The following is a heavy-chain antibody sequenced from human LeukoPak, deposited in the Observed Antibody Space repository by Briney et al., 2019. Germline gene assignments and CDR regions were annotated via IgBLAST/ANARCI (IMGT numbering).Heavy chain of an antibody. CDR3: ARYSGYDTRLFDY. D-gene: IGHD5-12*01. CDR1: GGSVSSGSYY. J-gene: IGHJ4*02. Sequence: SETLSLTCTVSGGSVSSGSYYWSWIRQPPGTGLEWIGYIYYSGSTNYNPSLKSRVTISVDTSKNQFSLKLSSVTAADTAVYYCARYSGYDTRLFDYWGQGTLVTVSS. CDR2: IYYSGST. V-gene: IGHV4-61*01.